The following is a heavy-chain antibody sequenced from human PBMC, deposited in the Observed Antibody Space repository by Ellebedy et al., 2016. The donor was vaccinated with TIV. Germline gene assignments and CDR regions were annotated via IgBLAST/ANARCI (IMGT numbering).Heavy chain of an antibody. CDR3: ARMTSRGFSTPAY. Sequence: GSLRLXXSVSGFSISGGYYWGWIRQTPGKGLEWIGSMFHSGSTYYNPSLRSRVTMSVDTSRNQLSLTLRSVTAADTGIYYCARMTSRGFSTPAYWGQGTLVTVSS. CDR2: MFHSGST. J-gene: IGHJ4*02. CDR1: GFSISGGYY. V-gene: IGHV4-38-2*02. D-gene: IGHD6-19*01.